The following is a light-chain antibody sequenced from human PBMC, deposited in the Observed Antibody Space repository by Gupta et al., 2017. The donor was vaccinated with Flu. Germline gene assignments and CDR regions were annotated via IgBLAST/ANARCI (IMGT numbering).Light chain of an antibody. CDR2: GAS. J-gene: IGKJ4*01. CDR3: QQYNNWPPLT. CDR1: QSVSSS. V-gene: IGKV3-15*01. Sequence: DIVMTQSPATLSVSPGESATLSCKASQSVSSSLAWYQQKPGQAPRLLMYGASTRATGIPARFSGSGSGTEFTLTISSLQSEDVAVYYCQQYNNWPPLTFGGGTKVEIK.